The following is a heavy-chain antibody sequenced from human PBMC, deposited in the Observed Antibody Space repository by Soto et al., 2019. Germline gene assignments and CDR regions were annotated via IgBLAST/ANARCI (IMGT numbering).Heavy chain of an antibody. V-gene: IGHV3-23*01. CDR2: ISGGGSST. J-gene: IGHJ4*02. D-gene: IGHD4-4*01. CDR1: GFTFSSCA. Sequence: GGSLRLSCAASGFTFSSCAMIWVRQAPGKGLEWVSTISGGGSSTYYADSVKGRFTISRDNSKNTLYLQMNSLRAEDTALYYCAKRDINYAFDYWGQGTLVTVSS. CDR3: AKRDINYAFDY.